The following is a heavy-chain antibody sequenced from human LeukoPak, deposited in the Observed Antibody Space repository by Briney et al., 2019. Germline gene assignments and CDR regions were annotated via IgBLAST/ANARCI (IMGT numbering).Heavy chain of an antibody. CDR3: ARRGGGSSGYYYYYMDV. D-gene: IGHD6-6*01. CDR1: GFTFSSYT. V-gene: IGHV3-21*01. J-gene: IGHJ6*03. CDR2: ISGSTSDI. Sequence: GGSLRLSCAASGFTFSSYTMNWVRQAPGKGLEWVSSISGSTSDIIYADSVKGRFTISRADAENSLYLQMNSLRAEDAAVYYCARRGGGSSGYYYYYMDVWGKGTTVTVSS.